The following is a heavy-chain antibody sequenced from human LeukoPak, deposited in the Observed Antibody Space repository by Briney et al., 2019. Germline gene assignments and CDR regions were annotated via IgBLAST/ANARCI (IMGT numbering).Heavy chain of an antibody. V-gene: IGHV4-59*08. Sequence: SETLSLTCTVSGGSIRGYFWTWVRQPPGKAPEYIGYFYYTGSTNYNPSLKSRVTILLDTSKNQFSLRLSSVTAADTAVYYCARAISSGYVFDNWGQGILVTVSS. D-gene: IGHD3-16*01. CDR3: ARAISSGYVFDN. CDR1: GGSIRGYF. J-gene: IGHJ4*02. CDR2: FYYTGST.